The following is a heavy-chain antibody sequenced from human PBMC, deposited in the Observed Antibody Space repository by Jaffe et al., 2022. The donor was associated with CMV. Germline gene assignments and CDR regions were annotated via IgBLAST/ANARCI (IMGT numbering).Heavy chain of an antibody. CDR2: ISSSSSTI. Sequence: EVQLVESGGGLVQPGGSLRLSCAASGFTFSSYSMNWVRQAPGKGLEWVSYISSSSSTIYYADSVKGRFTISRDNAKNSLYLQMNSLRDEDTAVYYCARCTWLQPGANAFDIWGQGTMVTVSS. V-gene: IGHV3-48*02. CDR3: ARCTWLQPGANAFDI. CDR1: GFTFSSYS. J-gene: IGHJ3*02. D-gene: IGHD5-12*01.